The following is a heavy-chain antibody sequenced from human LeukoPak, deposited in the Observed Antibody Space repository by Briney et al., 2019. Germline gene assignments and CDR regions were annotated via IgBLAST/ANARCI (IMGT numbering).Heavy chain of an antibody. Sequence: GESLKISCKGSGYTFTTHWIAWVRQMPGKGLEWMGIIFPGDSDTTYSPSFEGQVTISADKSISTAYLQWSSLKASDTAMYYCARLLGDGYGNFDYWGQGTLVTVSS. D-gene: IGHD5-24*01. CDR3: ARLLGDGYGNFDY. CDR2: IFPGDSDT. J-gene: IGHJ4*02. V-gene: IGHV5-51*01. CDR1: GYTFTTHW.